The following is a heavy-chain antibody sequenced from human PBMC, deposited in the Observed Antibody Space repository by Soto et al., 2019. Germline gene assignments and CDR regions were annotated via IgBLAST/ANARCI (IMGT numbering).Heavy chain of an antibody. V-gene: IGHV4-61*01. CDR1: GGSVSSGSYY. CDR2: IYYSGST. J-gene: IGHJ4*02. Sequence: SETLSLTCTVSGGSVSSGSYYWTWIRQPPGKGLEWIAYIYYSGSTNYNPSLKSRVTISVDTSKNQFSLKLSSVTAADTAVYYCARAGYYDSIGSWVDYWGQGTLVTVSS. CDR3: ARAGYYDSIGSWVDY. D-gene: IGHD3-22*01.